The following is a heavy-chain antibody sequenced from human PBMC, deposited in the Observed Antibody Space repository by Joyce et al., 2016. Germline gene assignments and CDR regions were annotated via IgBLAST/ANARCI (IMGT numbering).Heavy chain of an antibody. J-gene: IGHJ1*01. V-gene: IGHV3-11*05. CDR3: ARDQRWSNVARYFQH. Sequence: FTISRDNAKNSLYLQLNSLRAEDTAVYYCARDQRWSNVARYFQHWGQGTLVTVSS. D-gene: IGHD1-26*01.